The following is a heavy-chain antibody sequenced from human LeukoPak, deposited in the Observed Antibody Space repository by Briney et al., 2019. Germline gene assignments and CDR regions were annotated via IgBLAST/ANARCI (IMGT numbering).Heavy chain of an antibody. CDR2: INHSGST. J-gene: IGHJ4*02. V-gene: IGHV4-34*01. CDR3: SRGVTDTN. Sequence: SETLSLTCAVYGGSFSGYYWSWNRQPPGKGLEWIGEINHSGSTNYNPSLKSRVTISLDTSKNQFSLKLTSVTAADTAVYYCSRGVTDTNWGQGTLVTVSS. D-gene: IGHD5-18*01. CDR1: GGSFSGYY.